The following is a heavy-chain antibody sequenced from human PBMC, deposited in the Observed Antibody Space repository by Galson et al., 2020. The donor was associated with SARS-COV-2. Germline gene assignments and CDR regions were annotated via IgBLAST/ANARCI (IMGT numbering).Heavy chain of an antibody. J-gene: IGHJ4*02. V-gene: IGHV1-46*03. D-gene: IGHD2-2*01. CDR3: ARSLVPQLAFEF. Sequence: ASVKVSCKTSGYTFTRYYLHWVRQAPGQGLEWMGVINPDGESTRNAQKFQGRVTVTTDSSTATLYMELTSLSSEDTAVYYCARSLVPQLAFEFWGQGTLVTVSS. CDR1: GYTFTRYY. CDR2: INPDGEST.